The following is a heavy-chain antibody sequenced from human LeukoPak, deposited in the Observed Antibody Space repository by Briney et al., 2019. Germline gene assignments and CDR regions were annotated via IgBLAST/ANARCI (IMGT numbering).Heavy chain of an antibody. CDR1: GGTFSSYA. D-gene: IGHD4-23*01. CDR3: ARDGDGGNSDY. V-gene: IGHV1-69*13. Sequence: ASVKVSCKASGGTFSSYAISWVRQAPGQGLEWMGGIIPIFGTANYAQKFQGRVTITADESTSTAYMELSSLRSEDTAVYYCARDGDGGNSDYWGQGTLITVSS. J-gene: IGHJ4*02. CDR2: IIPIFGTA.